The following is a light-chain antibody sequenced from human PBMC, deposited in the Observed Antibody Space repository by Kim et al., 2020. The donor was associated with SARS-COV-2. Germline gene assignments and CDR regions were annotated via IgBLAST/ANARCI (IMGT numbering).Light chain of an antibody. Sequence: SSELTQDPAVSVALAQTVRITCQGDSLRSYYASWYQQKPGQAPVLVIYGKNNRPSGIPDRFSGSSSGNTASLTITGAQAEDEADYYCNSRDNSDNHLVFGGGTQLTVL. J-gene: IGLJ3*02. CDR2: GKN. V-gene: IGLV3-19*01. CDR3: NSRDNSDNHLV. CDR1: SLRSYY.